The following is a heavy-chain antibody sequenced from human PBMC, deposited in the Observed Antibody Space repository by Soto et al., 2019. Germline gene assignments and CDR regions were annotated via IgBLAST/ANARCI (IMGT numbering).Heavy chain of an antibody. CDR1: GGYISTYY. D-gene: IGHD3-10*01. CDR3: ARARGSYYNFDY. V-gene: IGHV4-59*01. CDR2: IYCSGST. J-gene: IGHJ4*02. Sequence: QVQLQESGPGLVKPSETLSLTCTVSGGYISTYYWSWIRQPPGKGLEWIGYIYCSGSTNYNPSLKSRVTISVDTSKNQFSLKLNSVTAADTALFYCARARGSYYNFDYWGQGTLVTVSS.